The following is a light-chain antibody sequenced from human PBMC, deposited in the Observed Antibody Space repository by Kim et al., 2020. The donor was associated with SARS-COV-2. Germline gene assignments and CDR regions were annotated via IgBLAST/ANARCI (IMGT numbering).Light chain of an antibody. V-gene: IGKV3-20*01. CDR2: GAS. CDR3: QQYGSSLLP. CDR1: QSVSSSY. Sequence: EIVLTQSPGTLSLSPGERATLSCRASQSVSSSYLAWYQQKPGQAPRLLIYGASSRATGIPDRFSGSGSGTDFTLTISRLEPEDFAVYYCQQYGSSLLPFGGETKVEI. J-gene: IGKJ4*01.